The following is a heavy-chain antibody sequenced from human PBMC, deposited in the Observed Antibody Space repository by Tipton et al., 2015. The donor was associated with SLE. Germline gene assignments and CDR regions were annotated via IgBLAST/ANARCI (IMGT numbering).Heavy chain of an antibody. CDR2: VYISGNT. CDR3: ARDAHGYYSGWMDY. D-gene: IGHD2-15*01. V-gene: IGHV4-4*07. CDR1: GGSISSYY. J-gene: IGHJ4*02. Sequence: TLSLTCTVSGGSISSYYWNWIRQAAGKGPEWVGRVYISGNTNYNPSVQSRVTMSVDTSKNQFSLILSSVTAADTAVYYCARDAHGYYSGWMDYWGQGTLVTVSS.